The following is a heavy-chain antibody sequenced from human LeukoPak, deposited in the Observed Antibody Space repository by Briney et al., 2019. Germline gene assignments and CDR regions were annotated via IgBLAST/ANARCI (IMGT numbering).Heavy chain of an antibody. Sequence: PSQTLSLTCTVSGGSISSSSYYWGWIRQPPGKGLEWIGNINYGGSGSTYYNPSLKSRVTISVDTSRSQFSLKLNSVTAADTAVYYCARLPTGYPNWFDPWGQGTLVTVSS. CDR1: GGSISSSSYY. D-gene: IGHD3-9*01. CDR3: ARLPTGYPNWFDP. V-gene: IGHV4-39*01. J-gene: IGHJ5*02. CDR2: INYGGSGST.